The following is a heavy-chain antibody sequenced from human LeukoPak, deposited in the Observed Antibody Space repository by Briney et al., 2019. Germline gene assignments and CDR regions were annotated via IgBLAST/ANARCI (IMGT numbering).Heavy chain of an antibody. CDR3: AKENNYGCLY. D-gene: IGHD3-10*01. V-gene: IGHV3-30*02. CDR2: IRNDGANK. Sequence: GGSLRLSCAASGFTFSSYGMHWVRQAPGKGLEWVAFIRNDGANKYYVDSVKGRFAISRDNSKNTLYLHMNSLRTEDAAVYYCAKENNYGCLYWGQGTLVTVSS. CDR1: GFTFSSYG. J-gene: IGHJ4*02.